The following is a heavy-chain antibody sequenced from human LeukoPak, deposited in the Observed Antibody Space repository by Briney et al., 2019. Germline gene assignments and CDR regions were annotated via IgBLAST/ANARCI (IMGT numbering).Heavy chain of an antibody. CDR3: AKDRTKVATKNWYFDL. Sequence: QAGGSLRLSCAASGFTFSSYAMSWVRQAPGKGLEWVSAISYSGRSTYYADSVKGRFTISRDNSKNTLYLQMNSLRAEDTAVYYCAKDRTKVATKNWYFDLWGRGTLVTVSS. D-gene: IGHD5-12*01. CDR2: ISYSGRST. V-gene: IGHV3-23*01. J-gene: IGHJ2*01. CDR1: GFTFSSYA.